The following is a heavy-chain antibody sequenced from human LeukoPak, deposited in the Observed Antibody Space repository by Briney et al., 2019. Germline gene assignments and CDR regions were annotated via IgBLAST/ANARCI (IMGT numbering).Heavy chain of an antibody. V-gene: IGHV3-33*01. CDR3: AREAMVRGVNWFDP. Sequence: PGGSLRLSCAASGFTFSSYGMHWVRQAPGKGLEWVAVIWYDGSNKYYADSVKGRFTISRDNSKNTLYLQMNSLRAEDTAVYYCAREAMVRGVNWFDPWGQGTLVTVSS. CDR2: IWYDGSNK. J-gene: IGHJ5*02. D-gene: IGHD3-10*01. CDR1: GFTFSSYG.